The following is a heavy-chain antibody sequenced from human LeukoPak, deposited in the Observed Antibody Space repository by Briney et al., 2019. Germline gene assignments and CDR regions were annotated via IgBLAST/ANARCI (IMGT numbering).Heavy chain of an antibody. CDR2: ISGSGGST. Sequence: GGSLRLSCAASGFTFSSYWMHWVRQAPGKGLEWVSAISGSGGSTYYADSVKGRFTISRDNSKNTLYLQMNSLRAEDTAVYYCAKVWDSNYYYYGMDVWGQGTTVTVSS. CDR1: GFTFSSYW. CDR3: AKVWDSNYYYYGMDV. V-gene: IGHV3-23*01. D-gene: IGHD3-16*01. J-gene: IGHJ6*02.